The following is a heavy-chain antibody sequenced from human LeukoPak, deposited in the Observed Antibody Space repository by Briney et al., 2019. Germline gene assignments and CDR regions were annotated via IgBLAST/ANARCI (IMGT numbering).Heavy chain of an antibody. CDR2: IRYDGSDK. J-gene: IGHJ4*02. V-gene: IGHV3-30*02. D-gene: IGHD6-19*01. Sequence: GGSLRLSCVASGFTLSRYWMHWVRQAPGKGLEWVAFIRYDGSDKYYADSVKGRFTISRDNSKNTLYLQMNSLRAEDTAVYYCAKDTREQWLTYFDYWGQGTLVTVSS. CDR1: GFTLSRYW. CDR3: AKDTREQWLTYFDY.